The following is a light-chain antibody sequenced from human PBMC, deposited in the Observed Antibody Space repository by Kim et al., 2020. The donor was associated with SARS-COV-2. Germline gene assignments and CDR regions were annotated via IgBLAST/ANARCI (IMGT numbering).Light chain of an antibody. CDR2: ASS. V-gene: IGKV3-20*01. J-gene: IGKJ1*01. CDR3: QQYASSPWT. CDR1: QSVRSSY. Sequence: PGERATLSCSASQSVRSSYFAWYQQKPGQAPRLLIYASSSRATGIPDRFSGSGSGTDFTLTISRLEPEDFAVYYCQQYASSPWTFGQGTKVE.